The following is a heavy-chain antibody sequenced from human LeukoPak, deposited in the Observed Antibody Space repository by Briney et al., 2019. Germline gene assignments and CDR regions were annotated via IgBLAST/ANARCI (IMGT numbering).Heavy chain of an antibody. CDR2: ITSISSPT. D-gene: IGHD4-23*01. CDR1: EFTFSRFE. J-gene: IGHJ6*03. Sequence: GGSLRLSCTASEFTFSRFEMSWVRQAPGKGLEWVSYITSISSPTYYADFVKGRFTVSRDNAKNSLYLQMNSLTAEDTAIYYCARDFGDYGGYYYMDLWGKGTTVTVSS. V-gene: IGHV3-48*03. CDR3: ARDFGDYGGYYYMDL.